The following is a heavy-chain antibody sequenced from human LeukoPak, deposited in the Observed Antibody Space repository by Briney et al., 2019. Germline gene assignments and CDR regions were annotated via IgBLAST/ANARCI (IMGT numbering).Heavy chain of an antibody. CDR1: GFTFSSYA. CDR2: ISGSGGST. CDR3: AKDREEYTYGSDFDY. V-gene: IGHV3-23*01. D-gene: IGHD5-18*01. Sequence: GGSLRLSCAASGFTFSSYAMSWVRQAPGKGLEWVSAISGSGGSTYYADSVKGRFTISRDNSKNTLSLQMNSLSAEDTAVYYCAKDREEYTYGSDFDYWGQGTLVTVSS. J-gene: IGHJ4*02.